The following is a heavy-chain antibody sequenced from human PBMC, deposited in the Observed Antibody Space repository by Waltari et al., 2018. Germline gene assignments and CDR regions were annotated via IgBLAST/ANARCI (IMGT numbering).Heavy chain of an antibody. D-gene: IGHD5-18*01. CDR1: GGPFSSYA. CDR2: IIPILGTA. J-gene: IGHJ4*02. CDR3: ASGPVDTAMGPHEPIDY. V-gene: IGHV1-69*01. Sequence: QVQLVQSGAEVKKPGSSVKVSCKASGGPFSSYAISWVRQAPGQGLEWMGGIIPILGTANYAQKFQGRVTITADESTSTAYMELSSLRSEDTAVYYCASGPVDTAMGPHEPIDYWGQGTLVTVSS.